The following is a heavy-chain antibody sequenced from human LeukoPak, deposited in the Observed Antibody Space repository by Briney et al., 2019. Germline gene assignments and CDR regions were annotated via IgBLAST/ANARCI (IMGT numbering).Heavy chain of an antibody. CDR2: IIPIFGTA. Sequence: ASVKVSCKASGGTFSSYAISWVRQAPGQGLEWMGRIIPIFGTANYAQKFQGRVTITTDESTSTAYMELSSLRSEGTAVYYCARDYPLPPPYGDYFPIAFQHWGQGTLVTVSS. CDR3: ARDYPLPPPYGDYFPIAFQH. J-gene: IGHJ1*01. V-gene: IGHV1-69*05. D-gene: IGHD4-17*01. CDR1: GGTFSSYA.